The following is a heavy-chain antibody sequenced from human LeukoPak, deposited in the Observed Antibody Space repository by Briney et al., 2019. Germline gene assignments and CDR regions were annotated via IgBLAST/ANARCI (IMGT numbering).Heavy chain of an antibody. CDR3: ARGEVRYCSSTSCDFDY. J-gene: IGHJ4*02. CDR1: GGSLSSYY. Sequence: SETLSLTCTVSGGSLSSYYWSWVRQPPGKGLEWIGEINHSGSTNYNPSLKSRVTISVDTSKNQFSLKLSSVTAADTAVYYCARGEVRYCSSTSCDFDYWGQGTLVTVSS. V-gene: IGHV4-34*01. D-gene: IGHD2-2*01. CDR2: INHSGST.